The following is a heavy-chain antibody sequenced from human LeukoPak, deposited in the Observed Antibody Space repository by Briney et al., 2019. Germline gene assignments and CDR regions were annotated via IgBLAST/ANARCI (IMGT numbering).Heavy chain of an antibody. J-gene: IGHJ4*02. D-gene: IGHD2-2*01. CDR3: ARGGHCSSTSCRRYYFDY. Sequence: SVKVSCKASGGTFSSYAISWVRQAPGQGLEWMGGIIPIFGTANYAQKFQGRVTITTDESTSTAYMELSSLRSEDTAVYYCARGGHCSSTSCRRYYFDYWGQGTPVTVSS. CDR2: IIPIFGTA. CDR1: GGTFSSYA. V-gene: IGHV1-69*05.